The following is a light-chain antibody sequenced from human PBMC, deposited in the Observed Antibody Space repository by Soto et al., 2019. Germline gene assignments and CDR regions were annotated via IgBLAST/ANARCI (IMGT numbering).Light chain of an antibody. CDR2: GTS. CDR1: QSVPNNN. J-gene: IGKJ1*01. V-gene: IGKV3-20*01. CDR3: LQSGSSPWT. Sequence: EIVLTQSPGTLSLSTGERATLSCRASQSVPNNNLAWYQQKPGQAPRVVIYGTSSGATFAPDRFSGSGSGADFTLSISRLDTEDFAVSYCLQSGSSPWTFGHGNKVELK.